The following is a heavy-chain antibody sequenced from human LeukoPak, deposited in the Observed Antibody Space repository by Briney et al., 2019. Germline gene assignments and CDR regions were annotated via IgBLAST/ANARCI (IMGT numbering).Heavy chain of an antibody. CDR3: ARAIYSGYDYGYYFDY. CDR1: GFTFSSYS. D-gene: IGHD5-12*01. CDR2: ISSSSSYI. Sequence: PGGSLRLSCAASGFTFSSYSINWVRQAPGKGLEWVSSISSSSSYIYYADSVKGRFTISRDNAKNSLYLQMNSLRAEDTAVYYCARAIYSGYDYGYYFDYWGQGTLVTVSS. V-gene: IGHV3-21*01. J-gene: IGHJ4*02.